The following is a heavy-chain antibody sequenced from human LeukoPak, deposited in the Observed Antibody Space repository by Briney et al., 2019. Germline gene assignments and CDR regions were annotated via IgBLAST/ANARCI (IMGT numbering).Heavy chain of an antibody. V-gene: IGHV3-30-3*01. Sequence: PGRSLRLSCAASGFTFSSYAMHWVRQAPGKGLEWVAVISYDGSNKYYADSVKGRFTISRDNSKNTLYLQMNSLRAEDTAVYYCARAEFTYYYDSSGYYFGYWGQGTLVTVFS. CDR2: ISYDGSNK. J-gene: IGHJ4*02. CDR1: GFTFSSYA. CDR3: ARAEFTYYYDSSGYYFGY. D-gene: IGHD3-22*01.